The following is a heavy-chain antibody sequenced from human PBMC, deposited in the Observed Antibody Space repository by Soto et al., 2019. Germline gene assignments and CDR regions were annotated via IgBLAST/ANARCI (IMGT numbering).Heavy chain of an antibody. D-gene: IGHD3-10*01. CDR1: GGSISSGGYY. CDR3: ARELRFGEDYYGMDV. V-gene: IGHV4-31*03. CDR2: IYYSGST. J-gene: IGHJ6*02. Sequence: QVQLQESGPGLVKPSQTLSLTCTVSGGSISSGGYYWSWIRQHPGKGLEWIGYIYYSGSTYYNPSLKSRVPLAXAXSXXQFSLKLSSVTAADTAVYYCARELRFGEDYYGMDVWGQGTTVTVSS.